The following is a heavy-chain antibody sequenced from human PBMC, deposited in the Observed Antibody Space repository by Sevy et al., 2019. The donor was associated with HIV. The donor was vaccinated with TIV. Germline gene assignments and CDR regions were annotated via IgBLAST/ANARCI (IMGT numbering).Heavy chain of an antibody. CDR3: ARGFLWRMVVAARDDAFDI. CDR1: GFTFSSYD. D-gene: IGHD2-15*01. J-gene: IGHJ3*02. V-gene: IGHV3-13*01. Sequence: RGCLRLSCAASGFTFSSYDMHWVRQATGKGLEWVSAIGTAGDTYYPGSVKGRFTIARENAKNSLYLQMNSLRAGDTAVYYCARGFLWRMVVAARDDAFDIWGQGTMVTVSS. CDR2: IGTAGDT.